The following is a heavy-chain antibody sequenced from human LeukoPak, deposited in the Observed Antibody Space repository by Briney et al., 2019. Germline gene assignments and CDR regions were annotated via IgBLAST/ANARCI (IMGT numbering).Heavy chain of an antibody. V-gene: IGHV3-53*01. D-gene: IGHD3-22*01. CDR1: GFTVSSNY. Sequence: GGSLRLSCAASGFTVSSNYMSWVRQAPGKGLEWVSVIYSGGSTYYADSVKGRFTISRDNSRNTLYLQMNSLRAEDTAVYYCARYDSSGYYHYYFDYWGQGTLVTVSS. J-gene: IGHJ4*02. CDR3: ARYDSSGYYHYYFDY. CDR2: IYSGGST.